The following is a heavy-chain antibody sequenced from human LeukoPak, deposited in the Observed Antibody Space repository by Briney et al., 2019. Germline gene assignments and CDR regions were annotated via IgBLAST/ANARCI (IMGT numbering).Heavy chain of an antibody. J-gene: IGHJ5*02. CDR3: ARGGPSYDYVWGSYRFNWFDP. CDR2: ISAYNGNT. V-gene: IGHV1-18*01. Sequence: ASVKVSCTASGYTFTSYGISWVRQAPGQGLEWMGWISAYNGNTNYAQKLQGRVTMTTDTSTSTAYMELRSLRSDDTAVYYCARGGPSYDYVWGSYRFNWFDPWGQGTLVTVSS. CDR1: GYTFTSYG. D-gene: IGHD3-16*02.